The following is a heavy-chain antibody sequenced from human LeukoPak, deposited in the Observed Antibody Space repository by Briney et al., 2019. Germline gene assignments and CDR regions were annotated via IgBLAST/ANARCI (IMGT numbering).Heavy chain of an antibody. CDR1: GGTFSSYA. CDR2: IIPIFGTA. CDR3: ARGGVVVPAASPGSYFDMGG. Sequence: SVKVSCKASGGTFSSYAISWVRQAPGQGLEWMGGIIPIFGTANYAQKLHGRVTITTDESTSTAYMELSSLRSEDTAVYYCARGGVVVPAASPGSYFDMGGWGKGITVTVCS. J-gene: IGHJ6*03. D-gene: IGHD2-2*01. V-gene: IGHV1-69*05.